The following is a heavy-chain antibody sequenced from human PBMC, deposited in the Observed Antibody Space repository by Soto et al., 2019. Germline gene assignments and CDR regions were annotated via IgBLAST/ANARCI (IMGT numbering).Heavy chain of an antibody. Sequence: QVQLVQSGPEVQKPGASMKLSCKTSGYPFSYYAPHWVRQAPWKRPEWLEWIHTGNGNTKYSRNIQGSLPITRDTSTTTLSMELISLRSEDTALYYCVRFSGTPVWGQGTPVTVAP. CDR2: IHTGNGNT. D-gene: IGHD1-7*01. J-gene: IGHJ4*02. CDR1: GYPFSYYA. V-gene: IGHV1-3*04. CDR3: VRFSGTPV.